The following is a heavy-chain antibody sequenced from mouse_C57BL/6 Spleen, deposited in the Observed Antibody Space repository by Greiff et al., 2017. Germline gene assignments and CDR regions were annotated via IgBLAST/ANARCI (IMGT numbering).Heavy chain of an antibody. CDR2: IDPNSGGT. V-gene: IGHV1-72*01. CDR3: AREGYGNLYAMDY. CDR1: GYTFTSYW. J-gene: IGHJ4*01. D-gene: IGHD2-10*02. Sequence: QVQLKQPGAELVKPGASVKLSCKASGYTFTSYWMHWVKQRPGRGLEWIGRIDPNSGGTKYNEKFKSKATLTVDKPSSTAYMQLSSLTSEDSAVYYCAREGYGNLYAMDYWGQGTSVTVSS.